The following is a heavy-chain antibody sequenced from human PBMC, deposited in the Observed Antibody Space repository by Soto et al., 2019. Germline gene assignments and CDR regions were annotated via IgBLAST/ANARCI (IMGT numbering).Heavy chain of an antibody. CDR3: ARRGSSWGGKGFDY. CDR2: IYYSGST. Sequence: GGSISRSSYYWGWIRQPPGKGLEWIGSIYYSGSTYHNPSLKSRVTISVDTSKNQFSLKLSSVTAADTAVYYCARRGSSWGGKGFDYWGQGTLVTVS. V-gene: IGHV4-39*01. CDR1: GGSISRSSYY. D-gene: IGHD6-13*01. J-gene: IGHJ4*02.